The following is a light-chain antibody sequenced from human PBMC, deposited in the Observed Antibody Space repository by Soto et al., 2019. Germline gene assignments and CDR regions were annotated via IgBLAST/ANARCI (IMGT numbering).Light chain of an antibody. J-gene: IGKJ5*01. CDR1: QTVSSSY. CDR3: QQRSNWPPGT. Sequence: EIVLPHSPGTLSLSPEARATLSVRASQTVSSSYLAWYQQKPGQAPRLLIYGASSRATGIPARFSGSGSGTDFTLTISSLEPEDFAVYYCQQRSNWPPGTFGQGTRLEMK. CDR2: GAS. V-gene: IGKV3D-20*02.